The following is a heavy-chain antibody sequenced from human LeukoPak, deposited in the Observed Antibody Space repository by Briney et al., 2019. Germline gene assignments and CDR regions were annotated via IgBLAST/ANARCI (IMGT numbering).Heavy chain of an antibody. CDR3: ARHGRTNGDSKKAFDY. V-gene: IGHV5-10-1*01. CDR1: GYSFTSYY. J-gene: IGHJ4*02. Sequence: GESLRISCKGSGYSFTSYYITWVRQMPGKGLEWMGRIDPSDSYTKYSPSFQGHVTISVDKSISTAYLQWSSLKASDSAMYYCARHGRTNGDSKKAFDYWGQGTLVTVPS. CDR2: IDPSDSYT. D-gene: IGHD4-17*01.